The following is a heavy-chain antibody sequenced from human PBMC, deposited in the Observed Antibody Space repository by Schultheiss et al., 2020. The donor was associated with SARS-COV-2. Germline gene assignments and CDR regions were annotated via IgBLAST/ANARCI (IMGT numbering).Heavy chain of an antibody. CDR3: TRGGGYCGRTSCPRLHH. D-gene: IGHD2-2*01. Sequence: SETLSLTCTVSGGSISSYYWSWIRQPPGKGLEWIGYIYYSGSTNYNPSLKSRVTISVDTSKNQFSLKLRSVTAADTAVYYCTRGGGYCGRTSCPRLHHWGQGTLVTVSS. V-gene: IGHV4-59*12. J-gene: IGHJ1*01. CDR1: GGSISSYY. CDR2: IYYSGST.